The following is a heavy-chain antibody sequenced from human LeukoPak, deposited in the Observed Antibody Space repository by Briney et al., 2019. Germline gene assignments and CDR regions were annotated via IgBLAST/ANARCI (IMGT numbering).Heavy chain of an antibody. Sequence: PSETLSLTCTVSGGSISSYYWSWIRQPPGKGLEWIGYIYYSGSTNYNPSLKSRVTISVDTSKNQFSLKLSSVTAADTAVYYCARQRTVVTPEFFDYWGQGTLVTVSS. CDR2: IYYSGST. J-gene: IGHJ4*02. D-gene: IGHD4-23*01. V-gene: IGHV4-59*01. CDR3: ARQRTVVTPEFFDY. CDR1: GGSISSYY.